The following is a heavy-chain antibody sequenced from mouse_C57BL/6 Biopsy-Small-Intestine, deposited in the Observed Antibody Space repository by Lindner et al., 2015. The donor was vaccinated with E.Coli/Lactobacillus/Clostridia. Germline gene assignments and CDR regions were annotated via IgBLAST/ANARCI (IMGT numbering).Heavy chain of an antibody. J-gene: IGHJ4*01. V-gene: IGHV1-14*01. Sequence: SVKVSCKASGYTFTRYAMHWVRQAPDKGLEWMAWINVGNGDTKYSQKFQGRVTITRDTSASTAYMELSSLRSEDTAVYYCAREGIAAAGTRNSANDYWGQGTLVTVSS. CDR2: INVGNGDT. D-gene: IGHD2-14*01. CDR3: AREGIAAAGTRNSANDY. CDR1: GYTFTRYA.